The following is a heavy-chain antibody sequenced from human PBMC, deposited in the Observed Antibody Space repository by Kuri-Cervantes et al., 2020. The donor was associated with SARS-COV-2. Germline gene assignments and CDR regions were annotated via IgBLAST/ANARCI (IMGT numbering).Heavy chain of an antibody. CDR1: GGTFSSYA. Sequence: SVKVSCKASGGTFSSYAISWVRQAPGQGLEWMGGIIPIFGTANYAQKFQGRVTITADESTSTAYMELSSLRSEDTAVYYCARGGDCSGSSCFHYYYYGMDVWGQGTTVTVSS. V-gene: IGHV1-69*13. CDR3: ARGGDCSGSSCFHYYYYGMDV. J-gene: IGHJ6*02. D-gene: IGHD2-15*01. CDR2: IIPIFGTA.